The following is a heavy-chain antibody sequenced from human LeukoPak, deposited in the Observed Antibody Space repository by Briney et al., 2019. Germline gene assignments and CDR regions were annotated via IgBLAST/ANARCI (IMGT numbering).Heavy chain of an antibody. CDR2: IKQDGSEK. Sequence: PGGSLRLXCAASGFTLSSYWMSWVRLAPGKGPESVANIKQDGSEKYYVDSVKGRFTISRDNAKNSLYLQMNSLRAEDTAVYYCAYLPRGYGDRWGQGTLVTVST. D-gene: IGHD3-22*01. CDR1: GFTLSSYW. CDR3: AYLPRGYGDR. V-gene: IGHV3-7*01. J-gene: IGHJ4*02.